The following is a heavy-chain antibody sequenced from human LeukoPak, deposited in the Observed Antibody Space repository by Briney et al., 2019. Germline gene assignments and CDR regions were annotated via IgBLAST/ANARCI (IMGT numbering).Heavy chain of an antibody. D-gene: IGHD5-24*01. CDR3: ARFADGYTTFDY. V-gene: IGHV1-69*02. CDR1: GYTFSGYY. J-gene: IGHJ4*02. CDR2: IIPILGIA. Sequence: SVKVSCKASGYTFSGYYMHWVRHAPGQGLEWMGRIIPILGIANYAQKFQGRVTITADKSTSTAYMELSSLRSEDTAVYYCARFADGYTTFDYWGQGTLVTVSS.